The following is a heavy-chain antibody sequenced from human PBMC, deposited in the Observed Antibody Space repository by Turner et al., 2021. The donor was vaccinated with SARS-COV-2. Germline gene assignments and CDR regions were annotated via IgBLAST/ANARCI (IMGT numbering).Heavy chain of an antibody. Sequence: EVQLVESGGGLIQPGGSLRLSCSASGFTVSSNYMSWVRQAPGKGLEWVSVIYSGGSTFYADSVKGRFTISRDNSRNTLYLQMNSLRAEDTAVYYCARDYGDYYFDYWGQGTLVTVSS. D-gene: IGHD4-17*01. V-gene: IGHV3-53*01. J-gene: IGHJ4*02. CDR1: GFTVSSNY. CDR3: ARDYGDYYFDY. CDR2: IYSGGST.